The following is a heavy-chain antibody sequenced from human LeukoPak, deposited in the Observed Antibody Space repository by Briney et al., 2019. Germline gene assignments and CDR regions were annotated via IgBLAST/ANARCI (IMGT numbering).Heavy chain of an antibody. Sequence: PGGSLRLSCAASGFIFSNYGIHWVRQAPGKGLEWVAVISYDGSNKYADSVKGRFTISRDNSKNTLYLQMNSLRAEDTAVYYCARDAGYGYDRFDYWGQGIQVTVSS. CDR1: GFIFSNYG. D-gene: IGHD5-18*01. V-gene: IGHV3-30*03. CDR2: ISYDGSNK. J-gene: IGHJ4*02. CDR3: ARDAGYGYDRFDY.